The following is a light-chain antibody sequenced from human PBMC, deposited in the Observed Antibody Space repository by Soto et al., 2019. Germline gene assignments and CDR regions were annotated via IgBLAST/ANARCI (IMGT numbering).Light chain of an antibody. CDR3: ATWDTSLSAVV. CDR2: DSN. V-gene: IGLV1-51*01. CDR1: SSNIGNNY. J-gene: IGLJ2*01. Sequence: QSVLSQPPSVSAARGQKVTISCSGSSSNIGNNYVSWYQQLPGIAPKLLVYDSNKRFSGIPDRFSGSKSGTSATLGITGLQPGDEADYYCATWDTSLSAVVFGGGTKLTVL.